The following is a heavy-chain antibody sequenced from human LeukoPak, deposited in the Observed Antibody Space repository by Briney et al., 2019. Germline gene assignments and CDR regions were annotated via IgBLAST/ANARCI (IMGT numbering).Heavy chain of an antibody. Sequence: SETLSLTCTVSGGSNSSYYWSWIRQRPGKGLEWIGYIYYSGSTNYNPSLKSRVTISVDTSKNQFSLKLSSVTAADTAVYYCARVSLYYDILTGYHNWFDPWGQGTLVTVSS. D-gene: IGHD3-9*01. V-gene: IGHV4-59*01. CDR2: IYYSGST. CDR3: ARVSLYYDILTGYHNWFDP. CDR1: GGSNSSYY. J-gene: IGHJ5*02.